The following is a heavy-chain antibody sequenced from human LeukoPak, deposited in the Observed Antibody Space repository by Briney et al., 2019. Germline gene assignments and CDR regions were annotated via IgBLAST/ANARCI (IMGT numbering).Heavy chain of an antibody. CDR3: VRDWGYDSSGYWQKYFDS. CDR1: GFSFSNYA. Sequence: GGSLRLSCAASGFSFSNYAMSWVRQAPGKGLEWVSDISGSGGSTYYADSVKGRFTISRDNAKNTLHLQMNSLRAEDTAVYYCVRDWGYDSSGYWQKYFDSWGQGTLVTVSS. D-gene: IGHD3-22*01. V-gene: IGHV3-23*01. CDR2: ISGSGGST. J-gene: IGHJ4*02.